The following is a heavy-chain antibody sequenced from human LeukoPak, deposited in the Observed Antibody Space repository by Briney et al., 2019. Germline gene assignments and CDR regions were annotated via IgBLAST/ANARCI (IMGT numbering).Heavy chain of an antibody. CDR3: ARVLAVAVPYFDY. Sequence: SETLSLTCTVSGYSISSGHYWGWIRQPPGKGLEWIGIIYHSGSTYYNPSLKSRVTISVDTSKNQFSLKLSSVTAADTAVYYCARVLAVAVPYFDYWGQGTLVTVSS. D-gene: IGHD6-19*01. J-gene: IGHJ4*02. V-gene: IGHV4-38-2*02. CDR2: IYHSGST. CDR1: GYSISSGHY.